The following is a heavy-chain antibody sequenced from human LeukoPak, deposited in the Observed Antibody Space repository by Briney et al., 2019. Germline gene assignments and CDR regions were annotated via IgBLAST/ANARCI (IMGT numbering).Heavy chain of an antibody. Sequence: SETLSLTCTVSGDSISNYYWSWIRQPPGKGLDWIGYIFYSGSTNYNPSLKSRVTMSVDTSKSQFSLKLSSVTAADTAIYYCARYNSGWSYFDYWGQGTLVSVSS. V-gene: IGHV4-59*01. CDR2: IFYSGST. D-gene: IGHD6-19*01. CDR3: ARYNSGWSYFDY. CDR1: GDSISNYY. J-gene: IGHJ4*02.